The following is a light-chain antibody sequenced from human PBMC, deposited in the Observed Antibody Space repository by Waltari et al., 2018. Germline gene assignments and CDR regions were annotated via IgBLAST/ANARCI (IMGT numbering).Light chain of an antibody. CDR1: QSLLHSNVNTC. J-gene: IGKJ4*01. V-gene: IGKV2-40*01. CDR2: GGS. Sequence: IVITMTQPPLPMTPGQPASFSCSSSQSLLHSNVNTCLHWYLQKPGQAPQLLIYGGSNRASGISDRFSGSGSGTDFTLKISKVEAEDVGVYYCVQGIAFPHTFGEGTKVEIK. CDR3: VQGIAFPHT.